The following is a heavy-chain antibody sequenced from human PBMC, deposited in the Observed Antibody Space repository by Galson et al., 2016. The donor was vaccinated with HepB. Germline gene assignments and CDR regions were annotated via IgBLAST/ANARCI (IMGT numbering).Heavy chain of an antibody. Sequence: LSLTCSVHGGTLSGYHWSWIRQPPGKGLECIGEINHGGTTNYIPSLKSRLTISVDTSKNQFSLKLTSVTAADTAVYYCARFGPGRGMFSSRRWFDPWGQGTLVTVSS. D-gene: IGHD3-10*02. CDR2: INHGGTT. V-gene: IGHV4-34*01. J-gene: IGHJ5*02. CDR3: ARFGPGRGMFSSRRWFDP. CDR1: GGTLSGYH.